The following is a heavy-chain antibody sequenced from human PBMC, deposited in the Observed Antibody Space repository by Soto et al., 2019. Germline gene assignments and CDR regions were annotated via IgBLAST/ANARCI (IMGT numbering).Heavy chain of an antibody. CDR2: IGVSGDTT. CDR1: GFTFSSYA. CDR3: AKVRRFGELRSLY. J-gene: IGHJ4*02. V-gene: IGHV3-23*01. D-gene: IGHD3-10*01. Sequence: EVPLLESGGGLVQPGGSLRLSCAASGFTFSSYAMSWVRQAPGKGLEWVSAIGVSGDTTYYADSVKGRFTISRDNSKNTLYLQMGSLRAEVTAVYYCAKVRRFGELRSLYWGQGTLVTVSS.